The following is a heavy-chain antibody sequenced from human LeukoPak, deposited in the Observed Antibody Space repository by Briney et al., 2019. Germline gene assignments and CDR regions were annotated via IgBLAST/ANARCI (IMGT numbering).Heavy chain of an antibody. CDR2: ISSSSSYT. V-gene: IGHV3-11*06. J-gene: IGHJ6*04. D-gene: IGHD2-2*01. CDR3: ARRQVPAARYYYYYGMDV. CDR1: GFTFSDYY. Sequence: PGGSLRLSCAASGFTFSDYYMSWIRQAPGKGLEWVSYISSSSSYTNYADSVKGRFTISRDNAKNSLYLQMNSLRAEDTAVYYCARRQVPAARYYYYYGMDVWGKGTTVTVSS.